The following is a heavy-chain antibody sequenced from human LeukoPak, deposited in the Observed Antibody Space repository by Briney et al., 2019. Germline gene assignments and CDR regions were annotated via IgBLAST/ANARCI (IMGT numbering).Heavy chain of an antibody. D-gene: IGHD3-10*01. CDR1: GFTFSSYA. V-gene: IGHV3-23*01. J-gene: IGHJ4*02. CDR2: TSGSGGST. CDR3: AKDRGLTMVRGTYYFDY. Sequence: GGSLRLSCAASGFTFSSYAMSWVRQAPGKGLEWVSATSGSGGSTYYADSVKGRFTISRDNSKNTLYLQMNSLRAEDTAVYYCAKDRGLTMVRGTYYFDYWGQGTLVTVSS.